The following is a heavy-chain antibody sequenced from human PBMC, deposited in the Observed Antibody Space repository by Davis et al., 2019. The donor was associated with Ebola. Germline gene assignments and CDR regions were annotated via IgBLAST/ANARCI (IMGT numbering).Heavy chain of an antibody. CDR3: ARHGPYTAMVSYLDY. CDR1: GGSISGYY. CDR2: IYYSGST. J-gene: IGHJ4*02. Sequence: GSLRLSCTVSGGSISGYYWSWIRQPPGKGLQWIGYIYYSGSTNYNPSLKSRVTISVDTSKNQFSLKLSSVTAADTAVYYCARHGPYTAMVSYLDYWGQGTLVTVSS. V-gene: IGHV4-59*08. D-gene: IGHD5-18*01.